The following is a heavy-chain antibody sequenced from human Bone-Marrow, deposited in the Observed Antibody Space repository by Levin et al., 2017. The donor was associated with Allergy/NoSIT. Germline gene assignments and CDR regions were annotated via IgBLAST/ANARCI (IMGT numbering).Heavy chain of an antibody. Sequence: GESLKISCAASGFTFSNAWMTWVRQAPGKGLEWVARIKSKGDGETADYAAPVKGRFTISRDDSKNTVYLQMNSLKTEDTAVYFCSWTFTYWGQGILVTVSS. V-gene: IGHV3-15*01. CDR2: IKSKGDGETA. CDR3: SWTFTY. J-gene: IGHJ4*02. D-gene: IGHD3/OR15-3a*01. CDR1: GFTFSNAW.